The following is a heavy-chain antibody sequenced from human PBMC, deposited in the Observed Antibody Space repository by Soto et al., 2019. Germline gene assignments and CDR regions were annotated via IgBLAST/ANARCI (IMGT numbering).Heavy chain of an antibody. CDR1: GFTFSDYY. V-gene: IGHV3-11*01. CDR3: ARDALNPLPDAAFDI. J-gene: IGHJ3*02. CDR2: ISHDGSYI. Sequence: QVQLVESGGGLVKPGGSLRLSCAASGFTFSDYYMTWIRQAPGKGLEWLSYISHDGSYISYADSVAGRFTISRDNAKNSLYLQMNGLRAEDTAVYYCARDALNPLPDAAFDIWGQGTMVTVSS.